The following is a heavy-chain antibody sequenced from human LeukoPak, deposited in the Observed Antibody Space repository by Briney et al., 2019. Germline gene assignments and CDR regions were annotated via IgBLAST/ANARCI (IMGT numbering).Heavy chain of an antibody. J-gene: IGHJ6*02. CDR2: ISAYNGNT. CDR3: ARGEYNIVVVPAATSYYYYYYGMDV. D-gene: IGHD2-2*01. V-gene: IGHV1-18*01. CDR1: GYTFTSYG. Sequence: ASVKVSCKASGYTFTSYGISWVRQAPGQGLEWMGWISAYNGNTNYAQKLQGRVTMTTDTSTSTAYMELRSLRSDDTAVYYCARGEYNIVVVPAATSYYYYYYGMDVWGQGTTVTASS.